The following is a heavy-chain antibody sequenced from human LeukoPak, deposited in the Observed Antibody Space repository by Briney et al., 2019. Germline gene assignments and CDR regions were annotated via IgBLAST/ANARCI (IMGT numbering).Heavy chain of an antibody. V-gene: IGHV4-34*01. CDR3: ARASILWWSTAPDYMDV. D-gene: IGHD2-21*01. Sequence: SETLSLTCAVYGGSFSGYYWSWIRQPPGKGLEWIGEINHSGSTNYNPSLKSRVTISVDTSKNQFSLKLSSVTAADTAVYYCARASILWWSTAPDYMDVWGKGTTVTVSS. CDR1: GGSFSGYY. J-gene: IGHJ6*03. CDR2: INHSGST.